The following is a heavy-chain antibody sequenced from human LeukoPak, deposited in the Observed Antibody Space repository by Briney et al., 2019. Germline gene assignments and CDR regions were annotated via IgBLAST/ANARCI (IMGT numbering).Heavy chain of an antibody. Sequence: SETLSLTCTVSGVSISSYYWSWIRQPPGKGLEWIGYIYYSGSTNYNPSLKSRVTISVDTSKNQLSLKPSCVTAADAAVYYCARRADLYDYVWGSYRSGWFDPWGQGTLVTVSS. V-gene: IGHV4-59*08. D-gene: IGHD3-16*02. CDR1: GVSISSYY. J-gene: IGHJ5*02. CDR3: ARRADLYDYVWGSYRSGWFDP. CDR2: IYYSGST.